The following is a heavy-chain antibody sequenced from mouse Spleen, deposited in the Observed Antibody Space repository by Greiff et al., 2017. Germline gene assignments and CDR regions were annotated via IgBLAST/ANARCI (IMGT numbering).Heavy chain of an antibody. CDR1: GYTFTDYN. D-gene: IGHD1-1*01. CDR2: INPNNGGT. CDR3: AREDYGSSYAWFAY. J-gene: IGHJ3*01. Sequence: VQLQQSGPELVKPGASVKIPCKASGYTFTDYNMDWVKQSHGKSLEWIGDINPNNGGTIYNQKFKGKATLTVDKSSSTAYMELRSLTSEDTAVYYCAREDYGSSYAWFAYWGQGTLVTVSA. V-gene: IGHV1-18*01.